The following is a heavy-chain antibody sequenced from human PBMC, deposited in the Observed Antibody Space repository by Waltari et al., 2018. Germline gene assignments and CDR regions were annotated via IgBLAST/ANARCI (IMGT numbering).Heavy chain of an antibody. J-gene: IGHJ6*02. V-gene: IGHV3-73*02. CDR1: GFTFSGSA. CDR2: IRSKVNSYAT. Sequence: EVQLVESGGGLVQPGGSLKLSCAASGFTFSGSAMHWVRQASGKGLEWVGRIRSKVNSYATTYAASVKGRFTISRDDSKNTAYLQMNSLKREDTAVYYCTSAYSYAYDPYGMDVWGRGTTVTVSS. CDR3: TSAYSYAYDPYGMDV. D-gene: IGHD5-18*01.